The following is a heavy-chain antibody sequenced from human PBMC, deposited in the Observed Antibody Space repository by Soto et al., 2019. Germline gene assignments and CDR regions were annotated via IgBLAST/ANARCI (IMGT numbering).Heavy chain of an antibody. V-gene: IGHV1-69*02. J-gene: IGHJ4*01. CDR3: AKGSGGGFDY. CDR2: IIPSICIA. Sequence: QVQLVQSGAEVKKPGSSVKVSCKASGGTFSSYIISWVRQAPGQGPEWMGRIIPSICIANYAQKFKGTVTITADKSTSTAYMELSSLRCDDTAVYYCAKGSGGGFDYCGHGTLVTVSS. CDR1: GGTFSSYI. D-gene: IGHD1-26*01.